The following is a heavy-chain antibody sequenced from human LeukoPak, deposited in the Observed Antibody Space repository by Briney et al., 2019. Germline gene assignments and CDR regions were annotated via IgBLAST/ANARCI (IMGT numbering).Heavy chain of an antibody. CDR2: INHSGST. CDR3: ARGLSGSYLNWFDH. V-gene: IGHV4-34*01. D-gene: IGHD1-26*01. J-gene: IGHJ5*02. Sequence: SETLSLTCAVYGGSFSGYYWSWIRQPPGKGLEWIGEINHSGSTNYNPSLKSRVTISVDTSKNQFSLKLSSVTAADTAVYYCARGLSGSYLNWFDHWGQGTLVTVSS. CDR1: GGSFSGYY.